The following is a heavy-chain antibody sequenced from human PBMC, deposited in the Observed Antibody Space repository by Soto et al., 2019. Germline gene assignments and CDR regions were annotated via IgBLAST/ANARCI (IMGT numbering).Heavy chain of an antibody. D-gene: IGHD1-26*01. V-gene: IGHV1-69*01. CDR1: GGTFSSYA. CDR2: SIPIFGTA. J-gene: IGHJ6*02. CDR3: AREGARSGSDDDYYGMDD. Sequence: QVQLVQSGAEVKKPGSSVKVSCKASGGTFSSYAISWVRQAPGQGLEWMGGSIPIFGTANYAQKFQGRVTMTADESTSTAYMELSSLRSEDTAVYYCAREGARSGSDDDYYGMDDWGQGTTGTVSS.